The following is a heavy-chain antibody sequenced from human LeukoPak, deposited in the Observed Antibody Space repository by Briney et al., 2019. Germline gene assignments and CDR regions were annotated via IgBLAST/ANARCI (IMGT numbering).Heavy chain of an antibody. D-gene: IGHD3-3*01. CDR1: GGSISSSNW. J-gene: IGHJ5*02. CDR3: ARDRSITIFRVEPNWFDP. V-gene: IGHV4-4*02. CDR2: INHSGST. Sequence: SETLSLTCAVSGGSISSSNWWSWVRQPPGKGLEWIGEINHSGSTNYNPSLKSRVTISVDTSKNQFSLKLSSVTAADTAVYYCARDRSITIFRVEPNWFDPWGQGTLVTVSS.